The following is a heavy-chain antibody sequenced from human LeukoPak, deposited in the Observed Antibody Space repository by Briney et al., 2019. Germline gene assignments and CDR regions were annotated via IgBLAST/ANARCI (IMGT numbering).Heavy chain of an antibody. V-gene: IGHV3-30*18. CDR3: AKDLHSSGYYYYYYGMDV. CDR1: GFTFSSYG. D-gene: IGHD3-22*01. Sequence: GGSLRLSCAASGFTFSSYGMHWVRQAPGKGLEWVAVISYDGSNKYYADSVKGRFTISRDNSKNTLYPQMNSLRAEDTAVYYCAKDLHSSGYYYYYYGMDVWGQGTTVTVSS. J-gene: IGHJ6*02. CDR2: ISYDGSNK.